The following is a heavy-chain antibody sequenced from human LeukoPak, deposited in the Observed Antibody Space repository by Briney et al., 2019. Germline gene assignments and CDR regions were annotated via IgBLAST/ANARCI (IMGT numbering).Heavy chain of an antibody. CDR2: IKQEGSSK. CDR3: ARAVGGADGH. Sequence: PGRTLRLSCAASGFTLSSYWMNWVRQTPGKGLEGVANIKQEGSSKYYVDSVKGRFTISRDNAKNSLYLQMNSLRAEDTAVYYCARAVGGADGHWGQGTLVTVSS. J-gene: IGHJ4*02. D-gene: IGHD6-13*01. CDR1: GFTLSSYW. V-gene: IGHV3-7*01.